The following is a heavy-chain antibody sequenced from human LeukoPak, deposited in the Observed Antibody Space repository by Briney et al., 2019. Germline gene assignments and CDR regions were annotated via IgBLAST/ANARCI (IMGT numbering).Heavy chain of an antibody. J-gene: IGHJ4*02. D-gene: IGHD3-10*01. CDR3: ARDRGLIKTPNFDY. Sequence: GGSLRLSCAASGFTFSTYSMNWVRQAPGKGLEWVSSISSSSSYIFYADSVKGRFTISRDNAKNSLYLQMNSLRSDDTAVYYCARDRGLIKTPNFDYWGQGTLVTVSS. CDR2: ISSSSSYI. V-gene: IGHV3-21*04. CDR1: GFTFSTYS.